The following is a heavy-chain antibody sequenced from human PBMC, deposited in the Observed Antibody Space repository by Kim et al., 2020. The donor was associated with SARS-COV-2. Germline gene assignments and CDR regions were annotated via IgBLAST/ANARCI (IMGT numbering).Heavy chain of an antibody. CDR1: GYTFTSYY. Sequence: ASVKVSCKASGYTFTSYYMHRVRQAPGQGLEWMGIINPSGGSTSYAQKFQGRVTMTRDTSTSTVYMELSSLRSEDTAVYYCARGGCSSTSCYSVYYFDYWGQGTLVTVSS. V-gene: IGHV1-46*01. J-gene: IGHJ4*02. CDR3: ARGGCSSTSCYSVYYFDY. CDR2: INPSGGST. D-gene: IGHD2-2*01.